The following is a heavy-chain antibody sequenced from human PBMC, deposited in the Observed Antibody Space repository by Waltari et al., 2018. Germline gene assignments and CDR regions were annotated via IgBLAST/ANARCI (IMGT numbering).Heavy chain of an antibody. Sequence: QVQLVPSGADVKKPGASVKVSCTASRYSFHDYYIHWVRQAPGQGLEWMGWINPKNGVRKFTQKFQGRVTMTRDTTISTAYMELSSLRSDDTAVYYCARVLMNDAFDIWGPGTMVTVSS. J-gene: IGHJ3*02. CDR1: RYSFHDYY. CDR2: INPKNGVR. CDR3: ARVLMNDAFDI. V-gene: IGHV1-2*02.